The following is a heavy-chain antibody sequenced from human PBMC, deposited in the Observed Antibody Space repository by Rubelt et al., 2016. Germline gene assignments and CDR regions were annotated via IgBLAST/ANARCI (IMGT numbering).Heavy chain of an antibody. J-gene: IGHJ4*02. D-gene: IGHD3-22*01. Sequence: EVQLMESGGGLIQPGGSLRLTCATSGFTFNTYAMIWVRQAPGKGLEWVSHISGSGPTTYYAESVRGRFTISRDNAKNSLYLHMNSLRAEDTAVYYCATRRSDYYDSSALDYWGQGTLVTVSS. CDR1: GFTFNTYA. CDR2: ISGSGPTT. CDR3: ATRRSDYYDSSALDY. V-gene: IGHV3-23*01.